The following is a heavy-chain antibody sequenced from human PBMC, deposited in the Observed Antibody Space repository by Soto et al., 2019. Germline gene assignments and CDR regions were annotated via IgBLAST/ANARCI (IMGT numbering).Heavy chain of an antibody. Sequence: EEQLVESGGNLVQPGGSLRLSCAASGFTFSSYDMHWVRQATGKGLEWVSAIGTAGDTYYSGSVKGRFSVSRENVKNSLYLQMNSLRAGDTALYYCARGGDCSKTSCYWARLYYGLDVWGQGTTVTVSS. CDR1: GFTFSSYD. D-gene: IGHD2-2*01. V-gene: IGHV3-13*01. CDR3: ARGGDCSKTSCYWARLYYGLDV. J-gene: IGHJ6*02. CDR2: IGTAGDT.